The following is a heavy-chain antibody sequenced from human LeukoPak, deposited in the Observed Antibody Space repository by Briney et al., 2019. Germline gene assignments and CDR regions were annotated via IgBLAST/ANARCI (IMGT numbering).Heavy chain of an antibody. CDR2: ISGSGGST. Sequence: GGSLRLSCAASGFTFSSYAMSWVRQAPGKGLEWVSAISGSGGSTYYADSVKGRFTISRDNSKNTLYLQMNSLRAEDTAVYYCAKGTITPIYGSGSFYDYWGQGTLVTASS. CDR1: GFTFSSYA. D-gene: IGHD3-10*01. V-gene: IGHV3-23*01. J-gene: IGHJ4*02. CDR3: AKGTITPIYGSGSFYDY.